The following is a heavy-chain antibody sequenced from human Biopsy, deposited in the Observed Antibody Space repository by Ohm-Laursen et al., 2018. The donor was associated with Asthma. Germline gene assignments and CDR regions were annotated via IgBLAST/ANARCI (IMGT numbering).Heavy chain of an antibody. V-gene: IGHV3-53*01. CDR2: IYSGGTS. CDR1: GFAVSRDH. CDR3: ARGDSSNRSHYYFDY. Sequence: GSLRLSCAASGFAVSRDHMFWVRQAPGKGLEWVSVIYSGGTSHTADSVRARFTISRDYSKNTLYLQMHSLRAEDTAVYYCARGDSSNRSHYYFDYWGQGTLVTVSS. D-gene: IGHD3-22*01. J-gene: IGHJ4*02.